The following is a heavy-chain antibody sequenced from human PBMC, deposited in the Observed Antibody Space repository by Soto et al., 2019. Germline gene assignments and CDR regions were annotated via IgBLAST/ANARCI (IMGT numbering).Heavy chain of an antibody. CDR1: GYTFTSYG. CDR3: ARVQGPVGADIVVVPAAITDYYYYYGMDV. V-gene: IGHV1-18*04. CDR2: ISAYNGNT. D-gene: IGHD2-2*01. J-gene: IGHJ6*02. Sequence: ASLKVSCRASGYTFTSYGISWVRQAPGQGLEWMGWISAYNGNTNYAQKLQGRVTMTTDTSTSTAYMELSSLRSEDTAVYYCARVQGPVGADIVVVPAAITDYYYYYGMDVWGQGTTVTVSS.